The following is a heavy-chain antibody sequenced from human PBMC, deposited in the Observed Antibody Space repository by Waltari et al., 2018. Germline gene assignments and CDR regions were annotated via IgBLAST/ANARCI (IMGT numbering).Heavy chain of an antibody. CDR2: ISYDGSNK. Sequence: VKLVKSRGGSVPPGRPLRLSCAAPAFTFSSYAMHWGRQAPGKGLEWVAVISYDGSNKYYADSVKGRFTNSRDNSKNTLYLQMNSLRAEDTAVYYCARDPQFDPWGQGTLVTVSS. CDR3: ARDPQFDP. V-gene: IGHV3-30-3*01. CDR1: AFTFSSYA. J-gene: IGHJ5*02.